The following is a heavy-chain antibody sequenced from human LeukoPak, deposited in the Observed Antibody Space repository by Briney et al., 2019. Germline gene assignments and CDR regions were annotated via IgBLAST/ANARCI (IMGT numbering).Heavy chain of an antibody. CDR1: GYTFTSFA. V-gene: IGHV1-3*03. D-gene: IGHD1-26*01. J-gene: IGHJ4*02. CDR2: INGGNGNT. CDR3: ARMKIVGATLDY. Sequence: ASVKVSCKASGYTFTSFALHWVRQAPGQRLEWMGWINGGNGNTKYSKEFQGRLTFTRDTSASTAYMELSSLKSEDMAVYYCARMKIVGATLDYWGQGTLVTVSS.